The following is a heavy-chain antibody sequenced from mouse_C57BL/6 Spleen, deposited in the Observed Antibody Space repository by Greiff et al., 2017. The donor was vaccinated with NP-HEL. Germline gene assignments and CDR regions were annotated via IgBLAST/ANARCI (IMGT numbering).Heavy chain of an antibody. CDR2: ISSGSSTI. J-gene: IGHJ3*01. CDR1: GFTFSDYG. D-gene: IGHD1-1*02. V-gene: IGHV5-17*01. Sequence: EVMLVESGGGLVKPGGSLKLSCAASGFTFSDYGMHWVRQAPEKGLEWVAYISSGSSTIYYADTVKGRFTISRDNAKNTLFLQRTSLRSEDTAMYYCARSGGAWFAYWGQGTLVTVSA. CDR3: ARSGGAWFAY.